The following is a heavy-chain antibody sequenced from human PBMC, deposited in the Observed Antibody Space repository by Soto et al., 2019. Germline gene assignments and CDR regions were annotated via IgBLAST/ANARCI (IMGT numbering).Heavy chain of an antibody. CDR2: INAGNGNT. CDR3: ARAPSLAAAGMGEYFQH. J-gene: IGHJ1*01. D-gene: IGHD6-13*01. Sequence: QVQLVQSRAEVKKPGASVKVSCKASGYTFTSDAMHWVRQAPGQRLEWMGWINAGNGNTKYSQKFQGRVTITKDTSASTAYMELSSLRSEDTAVYYCARAPSLAAAGMGEYFQHWGQGTLVTVSS. V-gene: IGHV1-3*01. CDR1: GYTFTSDA.